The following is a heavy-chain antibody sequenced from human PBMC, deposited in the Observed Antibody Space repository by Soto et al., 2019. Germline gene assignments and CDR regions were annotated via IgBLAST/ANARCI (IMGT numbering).Heavy chain of an antibody. CDR2: LSRGDER. D-gene: IGHD3-16*01. J-gene: IGHJ5*01. CDR3: DTQTLSYTWGA. CDR1: GAPITTTKW. V-gene: IGHV4-4*02. Sequence: QVQLQESGPGLVKPSETLSLTCTVSGAPITTTKWWAWVRLPPGKGLEWIGELSRGDERSSNPSLEGRFTMSLDKSNNHFSLKLTSVTAADPAIYYCDTQTLSYTWGAWGRGTSVTVSS.